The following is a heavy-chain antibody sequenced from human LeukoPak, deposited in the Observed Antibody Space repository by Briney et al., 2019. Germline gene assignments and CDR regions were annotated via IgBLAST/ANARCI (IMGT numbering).Heavy chain of an antibody. CDR3: AREDGEGGGFDY. D-gene: IGHD3-16*01. J-gene: IGHJ4*02. CDR1: GYTFTGYY. V-gene: IGHV1-2*02. Sequence: EASVKVSCKASGYTFTGYYMHWVRQAPGPGLEWMGWINPNSGGTNYAQKFQGRVTMTRDTSISTAYMELSRLRSDDTAVYYCAREDGEGGGFDYWGQGTLVTVSS. CDR2: INPNSGGT.